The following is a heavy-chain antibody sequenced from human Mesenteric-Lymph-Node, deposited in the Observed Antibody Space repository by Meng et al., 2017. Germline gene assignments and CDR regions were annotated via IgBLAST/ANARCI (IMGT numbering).Heavy chain of an antibody. D-gene: IGHD4-11*01. CDR1: GDSVSSNSAA. J-gene: IGHJ4*02. CDR3: ARYSQDEYYFDY. Sequence: LSCAISGDSVSSNSAAWNWIRQSPSRGLEWLGRTHYRSKWYNDYAVSVKSRITINPDTSKNQFSLQLNSVTPEDTAVYYCARYSQDEYYFDYWGQGTLVTVSS. V-gene: IGHV6-1*01. CDR2: THYRSKWYN.